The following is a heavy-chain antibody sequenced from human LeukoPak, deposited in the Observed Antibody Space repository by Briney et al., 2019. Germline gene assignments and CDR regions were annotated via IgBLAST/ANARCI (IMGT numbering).Heavy chain of an antibody. D-gene: IGHD6-13*01. CDR2: ISVESSYI. Sequence: PGGSLRLSRAASGFTFSAYSIDWVRQAPGKGLGWVSSISVESSYIYYVDSVKGRFTISRDNAKNSLYLQMNSLRAEDTAVYYCARAPSTIAAHFDYWGQGTLVTVSS. V-gene: IGHV3-21*01. J-gene: IGHJ4*02. CDR3: ARAPSTIAAHFDY. CDR1: GFTFSAYS.